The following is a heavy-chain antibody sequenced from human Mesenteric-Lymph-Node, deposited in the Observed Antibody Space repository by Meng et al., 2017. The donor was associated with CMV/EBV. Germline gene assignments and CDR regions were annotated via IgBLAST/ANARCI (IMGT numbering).Heavy chain of an antibody. CDR1: GGSFSDYY. V-gene: IGHV4-34*01. D-gene: IGHD3-3*01. J-gene: IGHJ4*02. Sequence: LSLTCAVYGGSFSDYYWSWIRQPPGKGLEWIGEINHSGSTNYNPSLKSRVTISVDTSKNQFSLRLSSVTAADTAVYYCASVNFSFDYWGQGALVTVS. CDR2: INHSGST. CDR3: ASVNFSFDY.